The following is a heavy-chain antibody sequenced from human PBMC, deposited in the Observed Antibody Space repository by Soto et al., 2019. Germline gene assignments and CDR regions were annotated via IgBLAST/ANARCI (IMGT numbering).Heavy chain of an antibody. Sequence: PGGSLRLSCAASGFTVSSNYMSWVRQAPGKGLEWVSVIYSGGSTYYADSVKGRFTISRDNSKNTLYLQMNSLRAEDTAVYYCARDAWSTIFGVVYYYYGMDVWGQGTTVTVSS. CDR1: GFTVSSNY. CDR3: ARDAWSTIFGVVYYYYGMDV. D-gene: IGHD3-3*01. CDR2: IYSGGST. V-gene: IGHV3-66*01. J-gene: IGHJ6*02.